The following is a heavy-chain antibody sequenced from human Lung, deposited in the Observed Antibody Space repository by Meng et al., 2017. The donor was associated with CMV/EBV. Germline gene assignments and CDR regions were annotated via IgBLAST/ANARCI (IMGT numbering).Heavy chain of an antibody. D-gene: IGHD3-16*01. J-gene: IGHJ6*01. CDR3: ARFVYRPPHYYYGMDV. CDR1: GGTFSSYA. V-gene: IGHV1-69*05. Sequence: SVKVSXKASGGTFSSYAISWVRQAPGQGLEWMGGIIPIFGTANYAQKFQGRVTITTDESTSTAYMELSSLRSEDTAVYYCARFVYRPPHYYYGMDVWGQGTTVTFSS. CDR2: IIPIFGTA.